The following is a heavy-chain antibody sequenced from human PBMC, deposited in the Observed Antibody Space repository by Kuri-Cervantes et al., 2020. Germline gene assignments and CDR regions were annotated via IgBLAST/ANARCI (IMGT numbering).Heavy chain of an antibody. Sequence: GSLRLSCTVSGGSVSSSSYYWSWIRQPPGKGLEWIGYIYYSGSTNYNPSLKSRVTISEDTSKNQFSLKLSSVTAADTAVYYCARGDTSGYYLNWFDSWGQGTLVTVSS. V-gene: IGHV4-61*01. CDR2: IYYSGST. CDR1: GGSVSSSSYY. D-gene: IGHD3-22*01. CDR3: ARGDTSGYYLNWFDS. J-gene: IGHJ5*01.